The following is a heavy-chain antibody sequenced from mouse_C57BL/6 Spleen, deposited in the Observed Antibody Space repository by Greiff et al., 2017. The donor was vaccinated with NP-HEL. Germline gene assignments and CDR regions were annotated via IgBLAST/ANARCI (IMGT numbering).Heavy chain of an antibody. D-gene: IGHD2-4*01. J-gene: IGHJ3*01. Sequence: VQLQQSGAELVMPGASVKLSCKASGYTFTSYWMHWVKQRPGQGLEWIGEIDPSDSYTNYNQKFKGKSTLTVDKSSSTAYMQLSSLTSEDSAVYYCAAIYYDYSWFAYWGQGTLVTVSA. CDR2: IDPSDSYT. V-gene: IGHV1-69*01. CDR1: GYTFTSYW. CDR3: AAIYYDYSWFAY.